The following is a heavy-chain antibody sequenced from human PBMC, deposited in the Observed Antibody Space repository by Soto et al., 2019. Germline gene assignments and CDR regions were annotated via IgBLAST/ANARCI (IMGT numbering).Heavy chain of an antibody. CDR1: GDSVTFGHHY. CDR3: ARVRSDSAGSSLGRRMDV. J-gene: IGHJ6*02. CDR2: IFFTGAT. V-gene: IGHV4-61*01. D-gene: IGHD3-10*01. Sequence: QVQLQESGPGLVKPSETLSLICVVSGDSVTFGHHYWTWIRQPPGKGLEWIGHIFFTGATNYSPSLKSRVTMSVDTSKSQFALNLTSVTAAASAIYYCARVRSDSAGSSLGRRMDVWGQGTTVTVSS.